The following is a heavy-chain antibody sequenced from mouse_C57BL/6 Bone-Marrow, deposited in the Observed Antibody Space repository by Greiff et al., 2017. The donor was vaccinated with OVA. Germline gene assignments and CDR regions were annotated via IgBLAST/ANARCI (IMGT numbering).Heavy chain of an antibody. CDR2: IDPENGDT. V-gene: IGHV14-4*01. Sequence: EVQLQQSGAELVRPGASVKLSCTASGFNIKDDYMHWVKQRPEQGLEWIGWIDPENGDTEYASKFQGKATITADTSSNTAYLQLSSLTSEDTAVYYCARRRVRGNMDYWGQGTSVTVSS. D-gene: IGHD2-2*01. CDR1: GFNIKDDY. J-gene: IGHJ4*01. CDR3: ARRRVRGNMDY.